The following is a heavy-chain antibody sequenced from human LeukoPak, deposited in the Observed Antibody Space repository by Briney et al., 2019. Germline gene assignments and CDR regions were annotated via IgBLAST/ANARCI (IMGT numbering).Heavy chain of an antibody. CDR3: ARERDYARNYYYYGMDV. V-gene: IGHV3-30-3*01. CDR1: GFTFTTYA. J-gene: IGHJ6*02. Sequence: GGSLRLSCAASGFTFTTYAMHWVRQAPGKGLEWVAVIYYDGSNKHYADSVRGRFTISRDNSKNTLYLQMNSLRAEDTAVYYCARERDYARNYYYYGMDVWGQGTTVTVSS. D-gene: IGHD3-16*01. CDR2: IYYDGSNK.